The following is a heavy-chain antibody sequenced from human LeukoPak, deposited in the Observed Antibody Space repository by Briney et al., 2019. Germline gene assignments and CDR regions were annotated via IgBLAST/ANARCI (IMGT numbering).Heavy chain of an antibody. J-gene: IGHJ5*02. V-gene: IGHV1-69*05. D-gene: IGHD6-19*01. CDR3: ARDLRNTGWLVGWFDP. CDR2: IIPIFGTS. Sequence: WVKVSCKASGGGFSSYAISWVRQASAQGLEWMGGIIPIFGTSNYAQKFQGRVTITTDESTSTAYMELSSLRSEDTAVYYCARDLRNTGWLVGWFDPWGQGTLVTVSS. CDR1: GGGFSSYA.